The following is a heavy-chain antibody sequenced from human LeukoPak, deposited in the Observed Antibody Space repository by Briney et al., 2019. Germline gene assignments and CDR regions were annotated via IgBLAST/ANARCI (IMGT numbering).Heavy chain of an antibody. CDR2: IYYRGST. CDR3: ARQRLYGALNFFAY. V-gene: IGHV4-39*01. D-gene: IGHD4-17*01. CDR1: GGSISSSSYN. Sequence: ASETLSLTCTVSGGSISSSSYNWGWIRQPPGKGLEWIGSIYYRGSTYYNPSLKSRVTISVDTSKNQFSLKLSSVTAADTAVYYCARQRLYGALNFFAYWGQGTLVTVSS. J-gene: IGHJ4*02.